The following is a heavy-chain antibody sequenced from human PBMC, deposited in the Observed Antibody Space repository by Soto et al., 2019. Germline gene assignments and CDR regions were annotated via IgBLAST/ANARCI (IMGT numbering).Heavy chain of an antibody. CDR2: ISYDGTKT. D-gene: IGHD6-19*01. CDR3: AKDLGSRRQWLIDPFDY. CDR1: GFTFSIYA. V-gene: IGHV3-30*18. Sequence: QVQLVESGGGVVQPGRSLRVSCAASGFTFSIYAMHWVRQAPGPGLEGVAVISYDGTKTYYADSVEGRFTISRDNSKTTLYPEMNSLIDEDTVVSDCAKDLGSRRQWLIDPFDYLGQGTWVTVSP. J-gene: IGHJ4*02.